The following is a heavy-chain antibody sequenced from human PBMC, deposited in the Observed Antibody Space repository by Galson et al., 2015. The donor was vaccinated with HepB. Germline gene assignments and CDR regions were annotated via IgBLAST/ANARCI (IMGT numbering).Heavy chain of an antibody. CDR1: GFTLSSHG. CDR3: ARDRLWGPGGGFDI. CDR2: ISYDGSNK. D-gene: IGHD3-16*01. J-gene: IGHJ3*02. V-gene: IGHV3-30-3*01. Sequence: SLRLSCAAAGFTLSSHGMHWVRQAPGKGLEWVAVISYDGSNKYYADSVKGRFTISRDTSTNTLYVQMNSLRVEDTAVYYCARDRLWGPGGGFDIWGQGTLVTVSS.